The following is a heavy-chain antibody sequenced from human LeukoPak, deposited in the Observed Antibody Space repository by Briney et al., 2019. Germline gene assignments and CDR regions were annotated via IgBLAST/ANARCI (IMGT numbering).Heavy chain of an antibody. CDR3: ARVGCSGGSCYYYFDY. CDR2: INPNSGGT. Sequence: GASVKVSCKASGYTFTSYGISWVRQAPGQGLEWMGRINPNSGGTNYAQKFQGRVTMTRDTSISTAYMELSRLRSDDTAVYYCARVGCSGGSCYYYFDYWGQGTLVTVSS. D-gene: IGHD2-15*01. V-gene: IGHV1-2*06. CDR1: GYTFTSYG. J-gene: IGHJ4*02.